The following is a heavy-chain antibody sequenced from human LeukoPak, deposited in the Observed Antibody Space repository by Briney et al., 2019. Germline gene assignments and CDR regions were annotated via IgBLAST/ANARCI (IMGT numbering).Heavy chain of an antibody. J-gene: IGHJ4*02. CDR3: AIGNIAVAGTLEY. V-gene: IGHV4-59*01. D-gene: IGHD6-13*01. Sequence: SETLSLTXTVSGGSISSYYWSWIWQPPGKGLEWIGFIYYSGSTNYNPSLKSRVIISVDTSKNHFSLMLSSVTAADTAVYYCAIGNIAVAGTLEYWGQGTLVTVSS. CDR1: GGSISSYY. CDR2: IYYSGST.